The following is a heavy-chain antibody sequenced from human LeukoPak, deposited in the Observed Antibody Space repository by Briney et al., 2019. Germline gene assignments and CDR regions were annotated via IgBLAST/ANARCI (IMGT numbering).Heavy chain of an antibody. J-gene: IGHJ4*02. CDR3: AREADSSGWPFDS. CDR2: ISYDGSNK. Sequence: GRSLRLSCAASGFTFSSYVMHWVRQAPGKGLEWVAIISYDGSNKYYADSVKGRFTISRDNSKNTLSLQMNSLRAEDTAVYYCAREADSSGWPFDSWGQGTLVIVS. D-gene: IGHD6-19*01. V-gene: IGHV3-30-3*01. CDR1: GFTFSSYV.